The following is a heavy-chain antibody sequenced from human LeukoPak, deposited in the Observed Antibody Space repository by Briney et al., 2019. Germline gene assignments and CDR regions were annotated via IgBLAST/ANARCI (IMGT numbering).Heavy chain of an antibody. Sequence: GGSLRLSCAASGFTFSSYAMHWVRQAPGKGLEWVAVISYDGSNKYYADSVKGRFTISRDNSKNTLYLQMNSLRAEDTAVYYCARDLAFTMTMWGQGTLVTVSS. D-gene: IGHD3-22*01. CDR3: ARDLAFTMTM. J-gene: IGHJ1*01. CDR2: ISYDGSNK. V-gene: IGHV3-30*04. CDR1: GFTFSSYA.